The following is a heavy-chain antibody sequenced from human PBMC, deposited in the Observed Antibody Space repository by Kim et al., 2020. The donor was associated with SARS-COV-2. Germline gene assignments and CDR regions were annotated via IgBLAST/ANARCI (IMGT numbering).Heavy chain of an antibody. CDR1: GFTFSSYW. D-gene: IGHD1-26*01. CDR2: INSDGGTT. J-gene: IGHJ4*02. Sequence: GGSLRLSCAASGFTFSSYWMHWVRQAPGKGLVWVSRINSDGGTTSYADSVKGRFTISRDNAKSTLYLQMNSLSAEDTAVDYCASRRYTGTYYYFDYWGQG. V-gene: IGHV3-74*01. CDR3: ASRRYTGTYYYFDY.